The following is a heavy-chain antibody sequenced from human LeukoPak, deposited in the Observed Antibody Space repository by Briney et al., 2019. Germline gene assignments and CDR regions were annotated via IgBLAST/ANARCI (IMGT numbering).Heavy chain of an antibody. CDR2: IYSDGST. V-gene: IGHV3-53*01. J-gene: IGHJ4*02. D-gene: IGHD1-1*01. Sequence: HPGGSLRLSCAASGFTVRSTYMSWVRQAPGKGLEWVSLIYSDGSTYYADSVKGRFTISRDTSKNTLYLQMNSLRAEDTAVYYCSRDGRAVAATTGYWGQGTLVTVSS. CDR3: SRDGRAVAATTGY. CDR1: GFTVRSTY.